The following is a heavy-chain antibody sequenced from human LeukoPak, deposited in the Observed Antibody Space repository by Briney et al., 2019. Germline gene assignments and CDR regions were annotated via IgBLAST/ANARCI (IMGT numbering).Heavy chain of an antibody. CDR3: ARDDAFDI. CDR1: GFTVSSNY. Sequence: GGSLRLSCAASGFTVSSNYMSWVRQAPGKGLEWGSVIYIGVSTYYADSVKGRLTISRDNSTNPLYLHMHSLRAEDMAVYYCARDDAFDIWGQGTMVTVSS. J-gene: IGHJ3*02. V-gene: IGHV3-66*01. CDR2: IYIGVST.